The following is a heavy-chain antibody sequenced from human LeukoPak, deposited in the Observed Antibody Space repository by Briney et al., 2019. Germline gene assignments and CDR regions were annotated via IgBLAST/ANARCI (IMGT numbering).Heavy chain of an antibody. D-gene: IGHD6-13*01. V-gene: IGHV3-30*02. CDR3: ARDKFYSSSYFDY. Sequence: VGSLRLSCAASGFTFSSYGMHWVRQAPGKGLEWVAFIRYDGSNKYYADSVKGRFTISRDNSKNTLYLQMNSLRAEDTAVYYCARDKFYSSSYFDYWGREPWSPSPQ. CDR1: GFTFSSYG. CDR2: IRYDGSNK. J-gene: IGHJ4*02.